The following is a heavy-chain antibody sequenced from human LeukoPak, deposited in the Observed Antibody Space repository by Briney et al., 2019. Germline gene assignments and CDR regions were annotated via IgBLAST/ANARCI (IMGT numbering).Heavy chain of an antibody. CDR3: ARDSGYSNYFDY. D-gene: IGHD4-11*01. Sequence: PSETLSLTCVVSGGSISSGGYSWSWIRQPPGKGLEWIGYIYYSGSTNYNPSLKSRVTMSVDTSKNQFSLKLSSVTAADTAVYFCARDSGYSNYFDYWGQGTLVTVSS. J-gene: IGHJ4*02. V-gene: IGHV4-61*08. CDR1: GGSISSGGYS. CDR2: IYYSGST.